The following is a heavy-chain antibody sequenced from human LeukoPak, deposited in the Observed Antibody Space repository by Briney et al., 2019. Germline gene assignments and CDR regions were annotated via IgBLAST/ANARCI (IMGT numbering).Heavy chain of an antibody. CDR1: GYTFTGYY. J-gene: IGHJ4*02. D-gene: IGHD5-18*01. CDR2: INPNSGGT. V-gene: IGHV1-2*02. Sequence: WASVKVSCKDSGYTFTGYYMHWVRQAPGQVLEWMEWINPNSGGTNYAQKFQGRVTMTRDTSISTAYMELSRLRSDDTAVYYCARCMHSYYHYWGQETLVTVSS. CDR3: ARCMHSYYHY.